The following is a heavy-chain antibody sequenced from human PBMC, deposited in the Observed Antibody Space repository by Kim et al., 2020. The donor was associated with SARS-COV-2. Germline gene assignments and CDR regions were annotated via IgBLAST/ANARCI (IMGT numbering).Heavy chain of an antibody. Sequence: GGSLRLSCAASGFTFSTYWMYWVRQAPGKGLVWVSRINSDGSRTNYADSVKGRFTISRDNAKNTLYLQMNSLRAEDTAVYYCARPSSTSCPRCYMDVWGKETTVTVSS. V-gene: IGHV3-74*01. CDR1: GFTFSTYW. CDR2: INSDGSRT. D-gene: IGHD2-2*01. J-gene: IGHJ6*03. CDR3: ARPSSTSCPRCYMDV.